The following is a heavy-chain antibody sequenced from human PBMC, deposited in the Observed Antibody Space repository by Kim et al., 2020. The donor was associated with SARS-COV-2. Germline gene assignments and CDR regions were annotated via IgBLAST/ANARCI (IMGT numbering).Heavy chain of an antibody. J-gene: IGHJ4*02. Sequence: GGSLRLSCAASGFTFSDYYMSWIRQAPGKGLEWVSYISSSSSYTNYADSVKGRFTISRDNAKNSLYLQMNSLRAEDTAVYYCARVLTPGEIPDYWGQGTLVTVSS. D-gene: IGHD3-9*01. CDR1: GFTFSDYY. CDR2: ISSSSSYT. CDR3: ARVLTPGEIPDY. V-gene: IGHV3-11*05.